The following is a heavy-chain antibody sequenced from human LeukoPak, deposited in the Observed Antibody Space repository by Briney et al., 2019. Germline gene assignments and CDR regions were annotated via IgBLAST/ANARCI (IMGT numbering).Heavy chain of an antibody. CDR2: IYYSGST. D-gene: IGHD6-13*01. CDR1: GGSITSSSYC. J-gene: IGHJ5*02. Sequence: SETLSLTCTVSGGSITSSSYCWGWIRQPPGKGLEWIGNIYYSGSTYYSPSLKSRVTISGDTSKNQFSLKLNSVTAADTAVYYCARYIAAGFNWFDPWGQGTLVTVSS. V-gene: IGHV4-39*07. CDR3: ARYIAAGFNWFDP.